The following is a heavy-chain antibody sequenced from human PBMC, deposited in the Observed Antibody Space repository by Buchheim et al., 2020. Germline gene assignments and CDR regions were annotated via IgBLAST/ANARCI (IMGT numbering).Heavy chain of an antibody. D-gene: IGHD4-17*01. CDR1: GFTFSSYA. V-gene: IGHV3-30*04. CDR2: ISFDGDNR. CDR3: ASPAGYAYGDSSLDS. Sequence: QVQLVESGGGVVQPGRSLRLSCAASGFTFSSYAMHWVRQAPGKGLEWVALISFDGDNRNYADSVKGRFTISRDNSKNTLFLELNSLRAEDTAVYYCASPAGYAYGDSSLDSWGQGTL. J-gene: IGHJ4*02.